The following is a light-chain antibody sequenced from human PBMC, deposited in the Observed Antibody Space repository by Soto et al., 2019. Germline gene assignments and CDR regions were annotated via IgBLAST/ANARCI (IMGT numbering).Light chain of an antibody. CDR3: QQYDSVPLT. V-gene: IGKV1-33*01. CDR1: QDSSNY. J-gene: IGKJ4*01. CDR2: DAS. Sequence: DIQMTPSPSSLSASVGDRVTITFQASQDSSNYLNCYQQEPGKAPKLLIYDASNLETGVPSRFSGSGSGTDFTFTVSSLQPEDIATYYCQQYDSVPLTFGGGTKVDIK.